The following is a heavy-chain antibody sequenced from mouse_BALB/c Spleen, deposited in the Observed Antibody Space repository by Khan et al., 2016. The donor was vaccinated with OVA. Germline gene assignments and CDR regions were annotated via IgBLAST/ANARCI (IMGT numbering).Heavy chain of an antibody. J-gene: IGHJ4*01. CDR2: ISYSGST. Sequence: EVKLEESGPGLVKPSQSLSLTCTVTGYSSTSNYAWNWIRQFPGNKLEWLGYISYSGSTSYNPSLKSRISITRDTSKNQFFLQLSSVTTEDTATYCAARGNYYGYAMDYWGQGTSVTVSS. CDR1: GYSSTSNYA. V-gene: IGHV3-2*02. CDR3: ARGNYYGYAMDY. D-gene: IGHD1-1*01.